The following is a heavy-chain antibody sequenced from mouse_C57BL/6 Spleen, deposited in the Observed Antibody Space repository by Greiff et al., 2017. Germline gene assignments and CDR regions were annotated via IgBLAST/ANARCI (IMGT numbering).Heavy chain of an antibody. CDR3: ARGEYYGDY. V-gene: IGHV3-6*01. CDR2: ISNDGST. CDR1: GYSITSGYY. D-gene: IGHD1-1*01. J-gene: IGHJ2*01. Sequence: DVKVEESGPGLVQPSQSLSLTCSVTGYSITSGYYWTWIRQFPGNQLEWMGYISNDGSTNYNPSLNNRISITRATSKNKLFLKLNSVTTEETATYYGARGEYYGDYWGQGTTLTVSS.